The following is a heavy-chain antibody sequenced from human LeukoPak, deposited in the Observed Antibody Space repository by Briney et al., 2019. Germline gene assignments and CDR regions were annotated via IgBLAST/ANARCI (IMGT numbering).Heavy chain of an antibody. CDR2: VYYSGST. V-gene: IGHV4-39*01. CDR1: GGSVSSGSYY. J-gene: IGHJ4*02. CDR3: ARHMFRGYNGYFDY. Sequence: SETLSLTCTVSGGSVSSGSYYWSWIRQPPGKGLEWIGSVYYSGSTYYNPSLKSRVTISVDTSKNQFSLKLTSVTAADTAVFYCARHMFRGYNGYFDYWGQGTLVTVSS. D-gene: IGHD3-22*01.